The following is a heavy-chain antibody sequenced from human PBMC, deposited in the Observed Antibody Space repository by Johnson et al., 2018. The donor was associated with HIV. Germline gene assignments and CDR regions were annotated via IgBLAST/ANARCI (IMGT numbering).Heavy chain of an antibody. Sequence: QLVESGGGLVQPGRSLRLSCAASGFTFDDYAMHWVRQAPGKGLEWVSGISWNTGSLGYAYSVRGRFTISRDNARNSLYLQMNSLRTEDTALYYCAREKLELGIDAFDIWGQGTMVTVSS. CDR1: GFTFDDYA. CDR2: ISWNTGSL. V-gene: IGHV3-9*01. J-gene: IGHJ3*02. D-gene: IGHD1-7*01. CDR3: AREKLELGIDAFDI.